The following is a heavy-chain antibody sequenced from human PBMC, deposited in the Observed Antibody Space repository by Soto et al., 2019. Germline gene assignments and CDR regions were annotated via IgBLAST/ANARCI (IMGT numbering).Heavy chain of an antibody. CDR1: GDTFSFYT. CDR2: IIPMVGMA. Sequence: QVQLVQSGAEVKKPGSSVRLSCTASGDTFSFYTISWVRQAPGQGLEWMGRIIPMVGMADYPQKFQGRVTISADKSTSTAYMLLSSLRSDDTAVYFCATNYGSGSTHFDYWGQGTLVTVSS. D-gene: IGHD3-10*01. V-gene: IGHV1-69*02. J-gene: IGHJ4*02. CDR3: ATNYGSGSTHFDY.